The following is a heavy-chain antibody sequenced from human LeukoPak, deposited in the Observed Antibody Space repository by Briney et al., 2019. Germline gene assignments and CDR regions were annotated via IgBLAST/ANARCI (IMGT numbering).Heavy chain of an antibody. CDR2: INHSGST. D-gene: IGHD3-10*01. CDR3: ARRVRGVISDYFDY. CDR1: GGSFSGYY. J-gene: IGHJ4*02. Sequence: SETLSLTCAVYGGSFSGYYWSWIRQPPGKGLEWIGGINHSGSTNYNPSLKSRVTISVDTSKNQFSLKLSSVTAADTAVYYCARRVRGVISDYFDYWGQGTLVTVSS. V-gene: IGHV4-34*01.